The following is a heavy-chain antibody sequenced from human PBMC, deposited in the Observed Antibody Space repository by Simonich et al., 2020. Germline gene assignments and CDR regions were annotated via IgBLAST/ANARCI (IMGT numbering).Heavy chain of an antibody. V-gene: IGHV3-21*01. J-gene: IGHJ6*02. CDR1: GFTFSSYS. CDR3: ARWIAVAGTGAYGMDV. D-gene: IGHD6-19*01. Sequence: EVQLVESGGGLVKPVGSLRLSCAASGFTFSSYSMNWVRQAPGKGLGWVSSISSSSSYIYYADSVKGRFTISRDNAKNSLYLQMNSLRAEDTAVYYCARWIAVAGTGAYGMDVWGQGTTVTVSS. CDR2: ISSSSSYI.